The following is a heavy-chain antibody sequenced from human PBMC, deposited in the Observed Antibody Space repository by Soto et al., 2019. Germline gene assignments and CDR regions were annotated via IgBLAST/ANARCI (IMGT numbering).Heavy chain of an antibody. CDR2: MSFDGTYN. CDR1: GFRFSDYG. J-gene: IGHJ4*02. Sequence: PGGSLRLSCVGSGFRFSDYGMHWVRQAPGKGLEWVAMMSFDGTYNYYADSVKGRFIISRDNSKNTLYLQMNSLRAEDTAVYFCAKDRRDGEYNSVYDFWGQGTLVTVSS. D-gene: IGHD4-17*01. V-gene: IGHV3-30*18. CDR3: AKDRRDGEYNSVYDF.